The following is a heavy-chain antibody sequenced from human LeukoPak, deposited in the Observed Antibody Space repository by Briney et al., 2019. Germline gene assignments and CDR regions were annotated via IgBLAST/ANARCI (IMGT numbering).Heavy chain of an antibody. CDR3: ARDVYDFWSERNYYFDY. CDR1: GYTFTSYG. D-gene: IGHD3-3*01. CDR2: ISAYNGNT. Sequence: GASVKVSCKASGYTFTSYGISWVRQAPGQGLEWMGWISAYNGNTNYAQKLQGRVTMTTDTSTSTAYMELSSLRSEDTAVYYCARDVYDFWSERNYYFDYWGQGTLVTVSS. J-gene: IGHJ4*02. V-gene: IGHV1-18*01.